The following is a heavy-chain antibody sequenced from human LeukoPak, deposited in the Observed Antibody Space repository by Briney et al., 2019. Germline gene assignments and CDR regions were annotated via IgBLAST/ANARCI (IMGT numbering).Heavy chain of an antibody. D-gene: IGHD2-21*01. CDR3: AGGIATRHFYYGMDV. J-gene: IGHJ6*02. Sequence: ASVKVSCKASGYTFSDDYMHWVRQAPGQGLEWMGWINPNSGGTNYAQKFQGRVTMTRDTSISTGYMELSRLRSDDTAVYYCAGGIATRHFYYGMDVWGQGTTVTVSS. V-gene: IGHV1-2*02. CDR2: INPNSGGT. CDR1: GYTFSDDY.